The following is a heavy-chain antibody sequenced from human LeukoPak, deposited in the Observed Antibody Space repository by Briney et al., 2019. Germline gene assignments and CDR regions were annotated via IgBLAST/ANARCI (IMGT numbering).Heavy chain of an antibody. CDR3: ARGPRYYGSGSGTWFDP. V-gene: IGHV4-34*01. J-gene: IGHJ5*02. CDR1: GFTFSDYY. D-gene: IGHD3-10*01. CDR2: INHSGST. Sequence: PGGSLRLSCAASGFTFSDYYMSWIRQAPGKGLEWIGEINHSGSTNYNPSLKSRVTISVDTSKNQISLKLSSVTAADTAVYYCARGPRYYGSGSGTWFDPWGQGTLVTVSS.